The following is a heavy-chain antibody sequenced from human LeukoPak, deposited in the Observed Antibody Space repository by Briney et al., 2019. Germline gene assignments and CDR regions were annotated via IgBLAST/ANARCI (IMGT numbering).Heavy chain of an antibody. V-gene: IGHV1-8*03. Sequence: ASVKVSCKASGYTFTSYDINWVRQATGQGLEWMGWMNPNSGNTGYAQKFQGRVTITRNTSISTAYMELRSLRSDDTAVYYCARYYSSGSSPFDYWGQGTLVTVSS. CDR1: GYTFTSYD. D-gene: IGHD3-22*01. CDR3: ARYYSSGSSPFDY. CDR2: MNPNSGNT. J-gene: IGHJ4*02.